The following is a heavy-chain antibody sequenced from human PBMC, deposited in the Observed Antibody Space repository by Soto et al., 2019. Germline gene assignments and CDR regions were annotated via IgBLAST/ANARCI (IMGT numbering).Heavy chain of an antibody. CDR1: GGSFSGYY. D-gene: IGHD5-18*01. Sequence: TSDTLSLTCAVYGGSFSGYYWSWIRQPPGKGLEWIGEINHSGSTNYNPSLKSRVTISVDTSKNQFSLKLSSVTAADTAVYYCARGRGIQLWATYYYYYGMDVWGQGTTVTVSS. J-gene: IGHJ6*02. V-gene: IGHV4-34*01. CDR3: ARGRGIQLWATYYYYYGMDV. CDR2: INHSGST.